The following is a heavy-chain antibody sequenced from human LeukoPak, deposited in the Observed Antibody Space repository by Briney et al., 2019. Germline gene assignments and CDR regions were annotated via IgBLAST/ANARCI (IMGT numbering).Heavy chain of an antibody. Sequence: GGSLRLSCAASGFTFSDHWMTWVRQAPGKGLEWVANINQDGSGKYYVDSMKGRFTISRDNAKNSLYLQMNSLRAEDTAVYYCTRDGPSGNHYWGQGTLVTVSS. CDR3: TRDGPSGNHY. D-gene: IGHD1-26*01. CDR2: INQDGSGK. V-gene: IGHV3-7*01. J-gene: IGHJ4*02. CDR1: GFTFSDHW.